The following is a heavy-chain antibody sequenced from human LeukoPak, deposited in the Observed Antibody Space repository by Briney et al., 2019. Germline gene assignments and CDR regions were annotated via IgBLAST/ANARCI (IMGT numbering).Heavy chain of an antibody. CDR1: GGSISSGGYY. D-gene: IGHD5-12*01. CDR3: ARAPVATPSEFDY. J-gene: IGHJ4*02. CDR2: IYYSGST. V-gene: IGHV4-31*03. Sequence: SETLSLTCTVSGGSISSGGYYWSWIRQHPGKGLEWIAYIYYSGSTYYNPSLKSRVTISVDTSKNQFSLKLSSTTAADTAVYYCARAPVATPSEFDYWGQGTLVTVSS.